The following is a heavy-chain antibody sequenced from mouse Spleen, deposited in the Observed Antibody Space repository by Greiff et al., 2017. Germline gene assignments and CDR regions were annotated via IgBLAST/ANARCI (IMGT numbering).Heavy chain of an antibody. D-gene: IGHD2-1*01. CDR2: IDPENGDT. CDR1: GFNIKDDY. CDR3: ARSGWYHYYAMDY. V-gene: IGHV14-4*01. Sequence: VQLQQSGAELVRPGASVKLSCTASGFNIKDDYMHWVKQRPEQGLEWIGWIDPENGDTEYASKFQGKATITADTSSNTAYMQLSSLTYEDSAVYYCARSGWYHYYAMDYWGQGTSVTVSS. J-gene: IGHJ4*01.